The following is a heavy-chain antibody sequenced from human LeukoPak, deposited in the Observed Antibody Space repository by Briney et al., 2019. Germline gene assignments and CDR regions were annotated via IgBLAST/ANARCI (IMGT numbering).Heavy chain of an antibody. CDR3: AKARTEHYSSTWPMDS. J-gene: IGHJ4*02. CDR2: ISGSGRST. V-gene: IGHV3-23*01. Sequence: GGSLRISCAASGFTFSNYAVSWVRQAPGKGLEWVSGISGSGRSTHYADSLKGRFTISRDNSKNTLYVQMNSLTDEDTAVYYCAKARTEHYSSTWPMDSWGQGTLVTVSS. CDR1: GFTFSNYA. D-gene: IGHD6-13*01.